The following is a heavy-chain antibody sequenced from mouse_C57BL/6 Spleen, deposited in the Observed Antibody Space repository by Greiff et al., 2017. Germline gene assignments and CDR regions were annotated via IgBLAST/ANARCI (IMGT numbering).Heavy chain of an antibody. V-gene: IGHV1-7*01. CDR3: ASDYDSFDN. CDR2: INPSSGYT. CDR1: GYTFTSYW. J-gene: IGHJ2*01. D-gene: IGHD2-4*01. Sequence: QVQLQQSGAELAKPGASVKLSCKASGYTFTSYWMNWVKQRPGQGLEWIGYINPSSGYTKYNQKFKDKDTLTADKSSSTAYMQLSSLTYDDSAVYYCASDYDSFDNGGEGTTLTVSS.